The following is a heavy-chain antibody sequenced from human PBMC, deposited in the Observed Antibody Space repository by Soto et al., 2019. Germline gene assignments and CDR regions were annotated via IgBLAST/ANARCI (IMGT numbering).Heavy chain of an antibody. CDR2: IYHSGST. CDR1: GGSISSGGYS. CDR3: ARIVGVTHFYSYYGMDV. J-gene: IGHJ6*02. V-gene: IGHV4-30-2*04. Sequence: GGSISSGGYSWSWIRQPPGKGLEWIGYIYHSGSTYYNPSLKSRVSISVDTSKNQFSLKLSSLTAADTAVYYCARIVGVTHFYSYYGMDVWGQGTTVTVSS. D-gene: IGHD1-26*01.